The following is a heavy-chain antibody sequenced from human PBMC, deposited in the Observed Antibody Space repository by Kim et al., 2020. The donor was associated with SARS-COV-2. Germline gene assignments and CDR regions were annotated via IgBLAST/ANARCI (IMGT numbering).Heavy chain of an antibody. V-gene: IGHV1-8*01. CDR3: ARGRVLYWWCMLYPCEESSYYYYGMDV. D-gene: IGHD2-8*02. Sequence: ASVKVSCKASGYTFTSYDINWVRQATGQGLEWMGWMNPNSGNTGYAQKFQGRVTMTRNTSISTAYMELSSLRSEDTAVYYCARGRVLYWWCMLYPCEESSYYYYGMDVWGQGTTVTVSS. J-gene: IGHJ6*02. CDR1: GYTFTSYD. CDR2: MNPNSGNT.